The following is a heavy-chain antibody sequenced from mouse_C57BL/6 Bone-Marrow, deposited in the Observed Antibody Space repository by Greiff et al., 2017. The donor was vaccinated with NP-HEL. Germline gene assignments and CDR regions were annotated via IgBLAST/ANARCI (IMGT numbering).Heavy chain of an antibody. CDR3: AGQGYDYESLDY. D-gene: IGHD2-4*01. V-gene: IGHV1-55*01. CDR1: GYTFTSYW. J-gene: IGHJ2*01. CDR2: IYPGSGST. Sequence: QVQLQQPGAELVKPGASVKMSCKASGYTFTSYWITWVKQRPGQGLEWIGDIYPGSGSTNYNEMFKSKATLTVDTSSSTAYMHLSSLTSEDSAVYYCAGQGYDYESLDYWGQGTTLTVSS.